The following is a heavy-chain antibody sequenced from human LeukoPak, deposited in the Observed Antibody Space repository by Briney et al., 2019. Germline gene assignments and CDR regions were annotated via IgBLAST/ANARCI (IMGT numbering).Heavy chain of an antibody. J-gene: IGHJ4*02. D-gene: IGHD6-13*01. CDR3: ARASQGQQPYLVDY. CDR1: GGSITGYY. CDR2: IFYSGST. Sequence: PSETLSLTCTVSGGSITGYYWIWVRQPPGKGLEWIGYIFYSGSTNYNPSLKSRLTISMDTSKNQFSLKLSSVTAADTAVYYCARASQGQQPYLVDYWGQGTLVTVSS. V-gene: IGHV4-59*01.